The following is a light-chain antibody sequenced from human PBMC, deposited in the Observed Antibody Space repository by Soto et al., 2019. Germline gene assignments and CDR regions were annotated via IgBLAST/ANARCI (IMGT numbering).Light chain of an antibody. J-gene: IGKJ1*01. Sequence: DIQMTQSPSTLSDTAGDRVTITCRASQSISSWLAWYQQKPGKAPKLLIFDASSLKSGVPSRFSGSGSGTELTLTMSRLQPDDVATYYCLQYSSHSWTFGQGTKVDI. CDR3: LQYSSHSWT. V-gene: IGKV1-5*01. CDR2: DAS. CDR1: QSISSW.